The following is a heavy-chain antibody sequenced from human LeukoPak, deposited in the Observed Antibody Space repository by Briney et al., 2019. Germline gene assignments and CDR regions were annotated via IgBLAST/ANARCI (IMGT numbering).Heavy chain of an antibody. Sequence: SETLSLTCTVSGGSISSYYWSWIRQPPGKGLEWIGSIYYSGSTYYNPSLKSRVTISVDTSKNQFSLKLSSVTAADTAVYYCARDLYPGSYRCFDLWGRGTLVTVSS. D-gene: IGHD1-26*01. J-gene: IGHJ2*01. V-gene: IGHV4-59*12. CDR1: GGSISSYY. CDR2: IYYSGST. CDR3: ARDLYPGSYRCFDL.